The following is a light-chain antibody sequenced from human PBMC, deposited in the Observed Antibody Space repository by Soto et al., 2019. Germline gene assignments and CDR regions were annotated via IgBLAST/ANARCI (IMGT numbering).Light chain of an antibody. CDR1: SSDVGSYNY. CDR3: SSYTTRSTHVV. Sequence: QSVLTQPASVSGSPGQSITISCTGTSSDVGSYNYVSWYQQYPGKAPKLMIYDVSNRPSGVSYRFSGSKSGNTASLTISGLQAEDEADYYCSSYTTRSTHVVFGGGTQLTVL. J-gene: IGLJ7*01. V-gene: IGLV2-14*01. CDR2: DVS.